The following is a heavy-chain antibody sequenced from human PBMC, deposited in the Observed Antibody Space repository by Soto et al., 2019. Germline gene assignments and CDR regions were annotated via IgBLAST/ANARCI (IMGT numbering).Heavy chain of an antibody. D-gene: IGHD2-2*01. J-gene: IGHJ3*02. V-gene: IGHV4-39*02. CDR3: AREGYCSSTSCYDYIPDAFDI. Sequence: SETLSLTCTVSGGSISSSSYYWGWIRQPPGKGLEWIGSIYYSGSTYYNPSLKSQVTISVDTSKNQFSLKLSSVTAADTAVYYCAREGYCSSTSCYDYIPDAFDIWGQGTMVTVSS. CDR2: IYYSGST. CDR1: GGSISSSSYY.